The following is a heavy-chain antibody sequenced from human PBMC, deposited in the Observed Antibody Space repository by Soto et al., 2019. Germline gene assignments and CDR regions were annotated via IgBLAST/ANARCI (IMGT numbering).Heavy chain of an antibody. D-gene: IGHD2-15*01. Sequence: QVQLVQSGAEVKKPGSSVKVSCKASGGTFSSYAISWVRQAPGQGLEWMGGIIPIFGTANYAQKFQGRATITADESTSTAYMELSSLRSEDTAVYYCARDVVVAAAYYYYGMDVWGQGTTVTVSS. V-gene: IGHV1-69*12. CDR1: GGTFSSYA. CDR2: IIPIFGTA. CDR3: ARDVVVAAAYYYYGMDV. J-gene: IGHJ6*02.